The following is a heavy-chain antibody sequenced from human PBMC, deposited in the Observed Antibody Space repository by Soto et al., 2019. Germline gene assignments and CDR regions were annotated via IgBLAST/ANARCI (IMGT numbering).Heavy chain of an antibody. J-gene: IGHJ5*02. Sequence: QVQLMQSGAEVKKPGSSVKVSCKASGGTFSNYAIPWVRQAPGQRLEWLGRIIPIYGTTNYAQKFQGRVTITADEPGTVAYMELSSTRSDYTAVYSWATDGSGDDYCASWWVPWGEGTLVSVSS. CDR1: GGTFSNYA. D-gene: IGHD4-17*01. V-gene: IGHV1-69*15. CDR2: IIPIYGTT. CDR3: ATDGSGDDYCASWWVP.